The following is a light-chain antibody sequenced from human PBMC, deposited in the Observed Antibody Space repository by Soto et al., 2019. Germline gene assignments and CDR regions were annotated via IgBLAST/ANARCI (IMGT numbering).Light chain of an antibody. Sequence: EIVMTQSPATLSVSPGEGATLSCRASQSVSTNLAWYRQTPGQAPRLLIYAASTRATGIPARFSGSGSGTEFTLTISSLQSEDFATYFCQQYSDYSRTFGQGTKVEIK. J-gene: IGKJ1*01. CDR3: QQYSDYSRT. CDR2: AAS. V-gene: IGKV3D-15*01. CDR1: QSVSTN.